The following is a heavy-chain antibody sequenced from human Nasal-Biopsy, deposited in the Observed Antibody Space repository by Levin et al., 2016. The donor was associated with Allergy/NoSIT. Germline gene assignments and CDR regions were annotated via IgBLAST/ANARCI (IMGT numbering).Heavy chain of an antibody. CDR2: IYYSGAT. Sequence: SETLSLTCSVSGGSITSDGYYWSWIRQLPGKGLEWIGYIYYSGATYYNPSLKSRLTMSVDTSKNQFSLELTSVTAADTAVYYCARRVTYYYDSSGYKSVWFDPWGQGTLVTVSS. D-gene: IGHD3-22*01. CDR1: GGSITSDGYY. J-gene: IGHJ5*02. CDR3: ARRVTYYYDSSGYKSVWFDP. V-gene: IGHV4-31*03.